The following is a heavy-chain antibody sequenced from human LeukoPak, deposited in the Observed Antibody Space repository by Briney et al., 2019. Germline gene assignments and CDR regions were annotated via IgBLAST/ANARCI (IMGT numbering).Heavy chain of an antibody. V-gene: IGHV3-48*03. CDR1: GFTFTSYT. J-gene: IGHJ4*02. CDR3: ARLNYDSSGYDDY. CDR2: ISSSGTTI. Sequence: PGGSLRLSCAASGFTFTSYTMNWVRQAPGKGLAWVSYISSSGTTIYYADSVKGRFTISRDNAKNSLYLQMNSLRAEDTAVYYCARLNYDSSGYDDYWGQGTLVTVSS. D-gene: IGHD3-22*01.